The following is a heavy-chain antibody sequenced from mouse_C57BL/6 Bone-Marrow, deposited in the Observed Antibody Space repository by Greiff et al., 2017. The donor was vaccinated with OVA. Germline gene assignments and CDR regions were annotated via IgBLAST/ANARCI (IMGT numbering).Heavy chain of an antibody. CDR3: ARYGNLYYFDY. V-gene: IGHV1-64*01. CDR1: GYTFTSYW. CDR2: IHPNSGST. J-gene: IGHJ2*01. D-gene: IGHD2-1*01. Sequence: QVQLKESGAELVKPGASVKLSCKASGYTFTSYWMHWVKQRPGQGLEWIGMIHPNSGSTNYNEKFKSKATLTVDKSSSTAYMQLSSLTSEDSTVYYCARYGNLYYFDYWGQGTTLTVSS.